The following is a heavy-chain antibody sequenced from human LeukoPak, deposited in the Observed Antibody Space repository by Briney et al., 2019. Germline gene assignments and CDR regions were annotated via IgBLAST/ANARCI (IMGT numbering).Heavy chain of an antibody. CDR2: ISYDGSNK. CDR1: GFTFSSYG. J-gene: IGHJ3*02. CDR3: AKVRVGGRLNGAFDI. D-gene: IGHD1-26*01. V-gene: IGHV3-30*18. Sequence: PGGSLRLSCAASGFTFSSYGMHWVRQAPGKGLEWVAVISYDGSNKYYADSVKGRFTISRDNSKNTLYLQMNSLRAEDTAVYYCAKVRVGGRLNGAFDIWGQGTMVTVSS.